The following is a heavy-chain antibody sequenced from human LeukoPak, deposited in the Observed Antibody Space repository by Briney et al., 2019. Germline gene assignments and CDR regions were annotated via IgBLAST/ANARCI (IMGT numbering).Heavy chain of an antibody. J-gene: IGHJ2*01. CDR1: GFTFDDYA. CDR3: AKWETVNGYFDL. V-gene: IGHV3-43D*04. CDR2: ISWNGSST. Sequence: GGSLRLSCAASGFTFDDYAMHWVRQAPGTGLEGVSLISWNGSSTFYADSVKGRFTISRDNSKNSLYLQMHSLRVEDTALYYCAKWETVNGYFDLWGRGTLVTVSS. D-gene: IGHD1-26*01.